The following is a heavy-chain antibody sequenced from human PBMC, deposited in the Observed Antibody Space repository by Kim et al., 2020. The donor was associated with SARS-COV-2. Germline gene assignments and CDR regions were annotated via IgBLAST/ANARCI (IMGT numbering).Heavy chain of an antibody. Sequence: TNPGNPTYAQALTGRFVFSLDTSVSTAYLQISSLRAEDTAIYYCARWVDYWGQGTLVTVSS. CDR3: ARWVDY. V-gene: IGHV7-4-1*02. J-gene: IGHJ4*02. CDR2: TNPGNP.